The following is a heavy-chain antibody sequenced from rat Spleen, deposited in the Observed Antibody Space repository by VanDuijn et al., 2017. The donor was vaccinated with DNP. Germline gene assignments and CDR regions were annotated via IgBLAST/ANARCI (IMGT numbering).Heavy chain of an antibody. CDR1: GFTFSDYY. J-gene: IGHJ1*01. V-gene: IGHV5-25*01. D-gene: IGHD5-1*01. CDR2: ITSSGGST. CDR3: ARGSGTYYWYFDF. Sequence: EVQLVESGGGLVQPGRSLKLSCAASGFTFSDYYMAWVRQAPTKGLEWVAAITSSGGSTYYPDSVKGRFTISRDNAKNTLYLQMNSLRSEDTATYYCARGSGTYYWYFDFWGPGTMVTVSS.